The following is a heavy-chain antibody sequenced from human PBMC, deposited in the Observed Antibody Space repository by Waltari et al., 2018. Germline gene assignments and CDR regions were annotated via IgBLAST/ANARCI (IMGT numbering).Heavy chain of an antibody. CDR3: ARDLPNCSSTSCYDEAFAFDI. CDR1: GGTFSSYA. J-gene: IGHJ3*02. Sequence: QVQLVQSGAEVKKPGSSVKVSCKASGGTFSSYAISWVRQAPGPGPEWMGRIIPILGIANYAQKFQGRVTITADKSTSTAYMELSSLRSEDTAVYYCARDLPNCSSTSCYDEAFAFDIWGQGTMVTVSS. V-gene: IGHV1-69*09. CDR2: IIPILGIA. D-gene: IGHD2-2*01.